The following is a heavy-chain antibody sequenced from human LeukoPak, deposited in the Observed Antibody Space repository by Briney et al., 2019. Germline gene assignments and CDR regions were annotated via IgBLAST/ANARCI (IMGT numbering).Heavy chain of an antibody. J-gene: IGHJ4*02. CDR2: IYSGGST. CDR3: ARVDSRTAQFDY. D-gene: IGHD6-13*01. Sequence: GGSLRLSCAASGFTVSSNSMTWVRQAPGKGLEWVSVIYSGGSTYYADSVKGRFTISRDNSKNTLYLQMNSLRAEDTAVYHCARVDSRTAQFDYWGQGTLVTVSS. CDR1: GFTVSSNS. V-gene: IGHV3-53*01.